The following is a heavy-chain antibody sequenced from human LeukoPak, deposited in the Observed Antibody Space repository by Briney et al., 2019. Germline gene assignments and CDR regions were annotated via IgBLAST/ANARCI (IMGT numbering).Heavy chain of an antibody. CDR1: GGSFSGYY. CDR3: ARSLDYGDYFDY. J-gene: IGHJ4*02. V-gene: IGHV4-34*01. CDR2: INHSGST. D-gene: IGHD4-17*01. Sequence: SETLSLTCAVYGGSFSGYYWSWIRQPPGKGLEWIGEINHSGSTNYNPSLKSRVTISVDTSKNQFSLNLSSVTAADTAVYYCARSLDYGDYFDYWGQGTLVTVSS.